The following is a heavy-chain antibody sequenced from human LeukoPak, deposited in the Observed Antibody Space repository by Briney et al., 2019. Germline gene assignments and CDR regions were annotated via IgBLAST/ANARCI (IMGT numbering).Heavy chain of an antibody. CDR2: ISDSGDAT. CDR3: ARDIAYDSSGYYSPHFDY. Sequence: GGSLRLSCATSGFTFSNFAMSWVRQAPGKGLEWVSGISDSGDATQYANSVKGRFTISRDSSKNTLFLQMNSLRVEDTAVYYCARDIAYDSSGYYSPHFDYWGQGTLVTVSS. D-gene: IGHD3-22*01. J-gene: IGHJ4*02. V-gene: IGHV3-23*01. CDR1: GFTFSNFA.